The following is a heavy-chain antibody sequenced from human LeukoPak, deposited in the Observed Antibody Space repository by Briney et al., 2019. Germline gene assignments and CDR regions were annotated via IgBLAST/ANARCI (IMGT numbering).Heavy chain of an antibody. D-gene: IGHD3-10*01. CDR2: IKSKADDGTT. CDR3: ATEGGSGSYYGDDAFDM. J-gene: IGHJ3*02. V-gene: IGHV3-15*01. Sequence: PGGSLRLSCEASGFSFTNTWMSRVRQAPGKGLEWVGRIKSKADDGTTDYAAPVQVRFTISRDDSKNTLSLQINSLKTEDTAVYYCATEGGSGSYYGDDAFDMWGQGTMVTVS. CDR1: GFSFTNTW.